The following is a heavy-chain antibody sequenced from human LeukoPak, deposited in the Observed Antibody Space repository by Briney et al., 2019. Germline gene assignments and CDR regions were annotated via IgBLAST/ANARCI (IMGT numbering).Heavy chain of an antibody. Sequence: EPSETLSLTCTVSGGSISSYYWSWIWQPPGKGLEWIGYIYTSGSTNYNPSLKSRVTISVDTSKNQFSLKLSSVTAADTAVYYCARHGSWYAYYFDYWGQGTLVTVSS. CDR3: ARHGSWYAYYFDY. CDR2: IYTSGST. CDR1: GGSISSYY. D-gene: IGHD6-13*01. V-gene: IGHV4-4*09. J-gene: IGHJ4*02.